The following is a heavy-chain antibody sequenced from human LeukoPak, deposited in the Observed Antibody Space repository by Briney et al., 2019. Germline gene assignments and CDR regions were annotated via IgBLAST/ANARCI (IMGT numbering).Heavy chain of an antibody. J-gene: IGHJ4*02. D-gene: IGHD6-13*01. CDR2: INPTGGST. CDR3: AKSSSSWSYYFNY. CDR1: GYTFTTYY. V-gene: IGHV1-46*01. Sequence: ASVKVSCKASGYTFTTYYIHWVRQAPGQGLEWMGIINPTGGSTTYAQKFQGRVTMTRDTSTSTVFMELNSLRAEDTAVYFCAKSSSSWSYYFNYWGQGTLVTVSS.